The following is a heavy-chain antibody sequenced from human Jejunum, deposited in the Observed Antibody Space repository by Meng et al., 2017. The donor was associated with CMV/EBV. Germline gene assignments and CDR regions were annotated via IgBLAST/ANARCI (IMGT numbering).Heavy chain of an antibody. Sequence: SCAASGFTFNSYAIHWVRQAPGKGLEWVAFIRNDGSKKFYADSVRGRFTVSRDNSKNTLYVQMNSLRAEDTAVYYCAKAYDSGMDVWGQGTTVTVSS. CDR1: GFTFNSYA. V-gene: IGHV3-30*02. CDR3: AKAYDSGMDV. D-gene: IGHD3-22*01. CDR2: IRNDGSKK. J-gene: IGHJ6*02.